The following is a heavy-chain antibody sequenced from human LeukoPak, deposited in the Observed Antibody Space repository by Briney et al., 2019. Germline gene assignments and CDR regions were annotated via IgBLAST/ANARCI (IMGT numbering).Heavy chain of an antibody. CDR1: GGSISSSSYY. CDR3: ASPNWNYVGWFDP. Sequence: SQTLSLTCTVSGGSISSSSYYWGWIRQPPGKGLEWIGSIYYSGSTYYNPSLKSRVTIPVDTSKNQFSLKLSSVTAADTAVYYCASPNWNYVGWFDPWGQGTLVTVSS. CDR2: IYYSGST. D-gene: IGHD1-7*01. J-gene: IGHJ5*02. V-gene: IGHV4-39*01.